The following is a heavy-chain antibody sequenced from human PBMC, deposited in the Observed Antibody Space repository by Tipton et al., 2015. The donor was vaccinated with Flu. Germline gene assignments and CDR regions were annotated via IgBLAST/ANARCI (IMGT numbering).Heavy chain of an antibody. Sequence: TLSLTCTVSGGSISSYYWSWIRQPPGKGLEWIGYIYYSGSTNYNPSLKSRVTISVDTSKNQFSLKLSSVTAADTAVYYCARITVRSSGSIYYFDYWGQGTLVTVSS. CDR1: GGSISSYY. V-gene: IGHV4-59*01. D-gene: IGHD6-19*01. J-gene: IGHJ4*02. CDR2: IYYSGST. CDR3: ARITVRSSGSIYYFDY.